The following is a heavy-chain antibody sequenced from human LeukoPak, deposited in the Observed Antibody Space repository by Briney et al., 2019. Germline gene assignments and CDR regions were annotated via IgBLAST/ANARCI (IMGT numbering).Heavy chain of an antibody. J-gene: IGHJ6*03. CDR1: GYTFTNYG. Sequence: ASVKVSCKASGYTFTNYGITWGRQAPGQGLEWMGWISAYNGNTKFAQKFQGRVTLTTDTSASTAYMELRSLRSDDTAVFFGASSSYDFWTGTHRSEYYYYHMDVWGKGTAVTVSS. CDR3: ASSSYDFWTGTHRSEYYYYHMDV. CDR2: ISAYNGNT. D-gene: IGHD3-3*01. V-gene: IGHV1-18*01.